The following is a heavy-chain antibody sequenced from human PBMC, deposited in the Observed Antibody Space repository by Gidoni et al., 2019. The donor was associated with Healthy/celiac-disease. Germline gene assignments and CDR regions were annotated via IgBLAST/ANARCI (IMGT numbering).Heavy chain of an antibody. J-gene: IGHJ5*02. CDR3: AKGYYDLSGWFDP. CDR2: ISWNRGSI. V-gene: IGHV3-9*01. CDR1: GFTFDDYA. D-gene: IGHD3-3*01. Sequence: EVQLVVSGGGLLQPGRSLRLPCAASGFTFDDYALHWVRQAPGKGLEWVSGISWNRGSIGYADSVKGRFTISRDNAKNSLYLQMNSLRAEDTALYYCAKGYYDLSGWFDPWGQGTLVTVSS.